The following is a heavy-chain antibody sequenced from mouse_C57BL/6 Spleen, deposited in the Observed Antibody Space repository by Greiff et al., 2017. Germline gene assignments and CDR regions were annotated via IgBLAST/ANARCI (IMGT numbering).Heavy chain of an antibody. CDR2: ISYDGSN. D-gene: IGHD1-1*01. V-gene: IGHV3-6*01. CDR1: GYSITSGYY. Sequence: VQLKESGPGLVKPSQSLSLTCSVTGYSITSGYYWNWIRQFPGNKLEWMGYISYDGSNNYNPSLKNRISITRDTPKNQFFLKLNSVTTEDTATYYCARDQGYYGSPWYFDVWGTGTTVTVSS. CDR3: ARDQGYYGSPWYFDV. J-gene: IGHJ1*03.